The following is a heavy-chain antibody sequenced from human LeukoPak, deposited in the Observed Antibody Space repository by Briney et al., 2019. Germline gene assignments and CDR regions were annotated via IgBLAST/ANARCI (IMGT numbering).Heavy chain of an antibody. J-gene: IGHJ3*02. CDR3: ARSDGYGIPPHDAFDI. CDR2: IYHSGST. D-gene: IGHD5-24*01. V-gene: IGHV4-4*02. CDR1: GGSISSSNW. Sequence: SETLSLTCAVSGGSISSSNWWSWVRQPPGKGLEWIGEIYHSGSTNYNPSLKSRVTISVDKSKNQFSLKLSSVTAADTAVYYCARSDGYGIPPHDAFDIWGQGTMVTVSS.